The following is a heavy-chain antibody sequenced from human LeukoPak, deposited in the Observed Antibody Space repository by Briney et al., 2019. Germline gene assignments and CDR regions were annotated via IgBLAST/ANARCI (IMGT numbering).Heavy chain of an antibody. CDR1: GGTFSSYA. D-gene: IGHD3-3*01. J-gene: IGHJ6*02. V-gene: IGHV1-69*05. CDR2: IIPIFGTA. CDR3: ARDRPERFLEWLSTSYYYGMDV. Sequence: SVKVSCKASGGTFSSYAISWVRQAPGQGLEWMGGIIPIFGTANYAQKFQGRVTMTTDTSTSTAYMELRSLRSDDTAVYYCARDRPERFLEWLSTSYYYGMDVWGQGTTVTVSS.